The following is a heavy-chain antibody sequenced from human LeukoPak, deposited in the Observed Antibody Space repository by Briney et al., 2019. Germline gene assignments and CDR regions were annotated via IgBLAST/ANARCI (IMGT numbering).Heavy chain of an antibody. D-gene: IGHD5-24*01. CDR1: GYTFTGYY. CDR3: ARDRRGVGWLQFTSEDY. CDR2: INPSSGGT. Sequence: ASVKVSCKASGYTFTGYYMHWVRQAPGQGLEGVGWINPSSGGTHYAHKFQGRVTITMDTSISTAYMELNMLRYGGTAVYYCARDRRGVGWLQFTSEDYWAQATLVTVSS. V-gene: IGHV1-2*02. J-gene: IGHJ4*02.